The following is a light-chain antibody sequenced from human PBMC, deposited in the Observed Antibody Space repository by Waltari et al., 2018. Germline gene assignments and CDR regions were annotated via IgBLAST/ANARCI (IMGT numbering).Light chain of an antibody. Sequence: EIVMTQSPATLSVSPGERATLSCRASQRISSQLAWYQQKPGQAPRLLIYGASTRATGIPARFSGSGSGTEFTLTISSLQSEDFAVYFCQQYHESPPITFGPGTKVDIK. CDR3: QQYHESPPIT. V-gene: IGKV3-15*01. CDR1: QRISSQ. CDR2: GAS. J-gene: IGKJ3*01.